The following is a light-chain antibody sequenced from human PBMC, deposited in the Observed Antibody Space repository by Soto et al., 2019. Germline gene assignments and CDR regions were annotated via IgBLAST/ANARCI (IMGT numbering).Light chain of an antibody. CDR3: CSYGGSFPYV. Sequence: QSALTQPPSVSGSPGQSVTISCTGTSSDVGGYDYVSWYQQRPGKAPKLLIYDVTKRPSGVPDRFSGSKSGNTASLTISGLQAEYEADFYCCSYGGSFPYVFGTGTKVTVL. V-gene: IGLV2-11*01. CDR1: SSDVGGYDY. CDR2: DVT. J-gene: IGLJ1*01.